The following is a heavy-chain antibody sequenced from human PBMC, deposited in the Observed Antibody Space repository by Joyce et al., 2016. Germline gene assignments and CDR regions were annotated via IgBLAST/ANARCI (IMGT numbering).Heavy chain of an antibody. CDR1: GGPCRGFF. D-gene: IGHD6-19*01. CDR2: INNSGGT. V-gene: IGHV4-34*01. CDR3: ARSQWLAPLMY. Sequence: QVQLQQWGAGLLNPSETLSLTCSVSGGPCRGFFWTWVRQPPGKGLEWIGDINNSGGTNYNPSLKTRVTFSVDTSKNQFSLKLTSLSAADTAVYYCARSQWLAPLMYWGQGTPVTVSS. J-gene: IGHJ4*02.